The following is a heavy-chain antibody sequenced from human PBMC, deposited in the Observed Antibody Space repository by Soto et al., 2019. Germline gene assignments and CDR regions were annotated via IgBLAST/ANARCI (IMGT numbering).Heavy chain of an antibody. D-gene: IGHD5-18*01. V-gene: IGHV1-8*01. J-gene: IGHJ6*02. CDR3: ARGGYSYGDYYYYGMDV. Sequence: GASVKVSCKASVYTFTSYDINWVRQATGQGLEWMGWMNPNSGNTGYAQKFQGRVTMTRNTSISTAYMELSSLRSEDTAVYYCARGGYSYGDYYYYGMDVWGQGTTVTVSS. CDR2: MNPNSGNT. CDR1: VYTFTSYD.